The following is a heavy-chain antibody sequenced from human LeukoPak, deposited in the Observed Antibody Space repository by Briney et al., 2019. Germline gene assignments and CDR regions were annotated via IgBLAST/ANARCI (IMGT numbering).Heavy chain of an antibody. J-gene: IGHJ3*02. CDR2: ISSSGSTI. CDR3: ARGRTARAFDI. V-gene: IGHV3-48*03. CDR1: GFTFSSYE. Sequence: GGSLRLSCAASGFTFSSYEKNWVRQAPGKGLEWVSYISSSGSTIYYADSVKGRFTISRDNAKNSLYLQMNSLRAEDTAVYYCARGRTARAFDIWGQGTMVTVSS.